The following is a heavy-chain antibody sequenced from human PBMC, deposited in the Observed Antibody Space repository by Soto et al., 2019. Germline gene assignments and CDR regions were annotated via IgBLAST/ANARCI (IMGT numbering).Heavy chain of an antibody. CDR3: ARSTGSSSWYEYNWFDP. J-gene: IGHJ5*02. CDR1: GYSFTNYW. D-gene: IGHD6-13*01. V-gene: IGHV5-51*01. Sequence: PGESLKISCNGSGYSFTNYWIGWVRQMPGKGLEWMGIIYPRDSDTRYSPSVQGQVTMSVDKSVSTAYLQWSSLKASDSAMYYCARSTGSSSWYEYNWFDPWGQGTRVTVSS. CDR2: IYPRDSDT.